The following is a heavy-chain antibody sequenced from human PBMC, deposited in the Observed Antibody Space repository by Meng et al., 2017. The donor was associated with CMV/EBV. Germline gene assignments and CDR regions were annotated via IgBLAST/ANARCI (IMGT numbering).Heavy chain of an antibody. J-gene: IGHJ4*02. CDR2: INHSGST. CDR1: GGSFSGYY. D-gene: IGHD6-13*01. Sequence: QVLLQKGGAGLLKPSETLSLTCSVYGGSFSGYYWSWIRQPPGKVLEWIGEINHSGSTNYNPSLKSRVTISVDTSKNQFSLKLSSVTAADTAVYYCARGRGSWYFVDYWGQGTLVTV. V-gene: IGHV4-34*01. CDR3: ARGRGSWYFVDY.